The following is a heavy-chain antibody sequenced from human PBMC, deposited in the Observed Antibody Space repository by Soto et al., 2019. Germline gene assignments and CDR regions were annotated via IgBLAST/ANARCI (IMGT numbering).Heavy chain of an antibody. D-gene: IGHD3-9*01. CDR3: ARRRYDILTGYYEAPDY. CDR1: GYSFTSYW. J-gene: IGHJ4*02. CDR2: IHPADSDT. Sequence: PGESLKISCKGSGYSFTSYWIGWVRQMPGKGLEWMGIIHPADSDTRYSPSFQGQVTISADKSISTAYLQWSSLKASDTAMYYCARRRYDILTGYYEAPDYWGQGTLVTVSS. V-gene: IGHV5-51*01.